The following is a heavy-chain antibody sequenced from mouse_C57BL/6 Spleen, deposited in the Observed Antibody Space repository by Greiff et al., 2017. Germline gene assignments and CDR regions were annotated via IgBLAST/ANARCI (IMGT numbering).Heavy chain of an antibody. D-gene: IGHD2-12*01. Sequence: QVQLQQPGAELVMPGASVKLSCKASGYTFTSYWMNWVKQRPGQGLEWIGEIDPSDSYTNYNQKFKGKSTLTVDKSSITAYMQLMSMTSADYAVYYCERGKRYSCKNAMDYWGQGTSVTVSS. CDR3: ERGKRYSCKNAMDY. J-gene: IGHJ4*01. V-gene: IGHV1-69*01. CDR2: IDPSDSYT. CDR1: GYTFTSYW.